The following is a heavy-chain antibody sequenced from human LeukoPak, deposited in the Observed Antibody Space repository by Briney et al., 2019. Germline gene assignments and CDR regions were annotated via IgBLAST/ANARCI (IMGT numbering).Heavy chain of an antibody. CDR2: IYSGGST. D-gene: IGHD3-22*01. Sequence: GGSLRLSCAASGFTVSSNYMSWVRQAPGKGLEWVSVIYSGGSTYYADSVKGRFTISRDNAKNTLYLQMNSLRAEDTAVYYCARDYYDSSGYYYYYKDVWGKGTTVTVSS. CDR1: GFTVSSNY. J-gene: IGHJ6*03. CDR3: ARDYYDSSGYYYYYKDV. V-gene: IGHV3-66*01.